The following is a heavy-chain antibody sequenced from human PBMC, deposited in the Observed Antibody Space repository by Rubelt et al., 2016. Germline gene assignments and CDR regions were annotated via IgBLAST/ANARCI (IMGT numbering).Heavy chain of an antibody. J-gene: IGHJ4*02. CDR1: GGSFSGYY. V-gene: IGHV4-34*01. CDR3: AREVAVAGNFDY. D-gene: IGHD6-19*01. Sequence: QVQLQQWGAGLLKPSETLSLTCAVYGGSFSGYYWSWIRQPPGKGLEWIGEINHSGSTNYNPSLKSRVTISVDTSKNQFSLKLSSVTAADTAVYYCAREVAVAGNFDYWGQGTLVTVSS. CDR2: INHSGST.